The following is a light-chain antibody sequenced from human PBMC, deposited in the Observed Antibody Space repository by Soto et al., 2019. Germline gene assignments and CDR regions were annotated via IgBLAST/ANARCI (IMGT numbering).Light chain of an antibody. CDR3: QQYNNWPRS. CDR2: GAS. J-gene: IGKJ1*01. V-gene: IGKV3-11*01. Sequence: VLTQSPATLSLSPGERATLSCRASENVRTFVDWYQQKPGQAPRLLIYGASNRATDIPARFSGSGSGTDFTLTISNLEPEDFAVYYCQQYNNWPRSFGQGTKVEV. CDR1: ENVRTF.